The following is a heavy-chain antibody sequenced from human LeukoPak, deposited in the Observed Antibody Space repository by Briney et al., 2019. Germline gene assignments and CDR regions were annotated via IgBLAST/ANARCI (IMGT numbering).Heavy chain of an antibody. J-gene: IGHJ5*02. Sequence: PSETLSLTCAVSGGSINNDDYSWSWIRQPPGKGLEWIGYVYYSGNTYYNPSLKSRVTISVDTSKNQFSLKLTSVTAADTAVYYCARGWRENWFDPWGQGTLVTVSS. CDR2: VYYSGNT. D-gene: IGHD3-3*01. CDR1: GGSINNDDYS. CDR3: ARGWRENWFDP. V-gene: IGHV4-30-4*07.